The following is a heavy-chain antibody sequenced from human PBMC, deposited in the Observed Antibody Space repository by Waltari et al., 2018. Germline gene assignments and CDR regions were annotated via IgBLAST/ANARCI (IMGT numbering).Heavy chain of an antibody. CDR1: GFTFDDYA. V-gene: IGHV3-9*01. CDR2: ISWNSGRI. D-gene: IGHD1-1*01. CDR3: ARDLEGDPVYYFDS. Sequence: EVQLVESGGGLVQCGRYLRLSCAASGFTFDDYAMHWVRQTPGKGLEWVSGISWNSGRIGYADSVKCRFTISRDNVKKSLYLQTISLRVEDTGLYYCARDLEGDPVYYFDSWGQGTLVTVSS. J-gene: IGHJ4*02.